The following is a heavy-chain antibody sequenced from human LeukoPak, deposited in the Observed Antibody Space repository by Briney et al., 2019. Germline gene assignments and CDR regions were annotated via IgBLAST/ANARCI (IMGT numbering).Heavy chain of an antibody. Sequence: SETLSLTCAVYGGSFSGYHWSWIRQPPGKGLEWIGEINHSGSTNYNPSLKSRVTISVDTSKNQFSLKLSSVTAADTAVYYCARGRSGSYFLYYYYMDVWGKGTTVTVSS. CDR2: INHSGST. CDR1: GGSFSGYH. CDR3: ARGRSGSYFLYYYYMDV. V-gene: IGHV4-34*01. J-gene: IGHJ6*03. D-gene: IGHD3-10*01.